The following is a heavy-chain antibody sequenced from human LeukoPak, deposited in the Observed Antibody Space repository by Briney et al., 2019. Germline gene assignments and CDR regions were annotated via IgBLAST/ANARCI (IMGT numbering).Heavy chain of an antibody. V-gene: IGHV3-74*01. CDR3: ASDLEKTPDY. D-gene: IGHD1-1*01. J-gene: IGHJ4*02. Sequence: GGSLRLSCAASGFTFSNYWMHWVRQPPEKGLVWVSGISNDGRGTTYADSVKGRFTISRDNAKNTLYLQMHSLRAEDTAVYYCASDLEKTPDYWGQGTLVTVSS. CDR2: ISNDGRGT. CDR1: GFTFSNYW.